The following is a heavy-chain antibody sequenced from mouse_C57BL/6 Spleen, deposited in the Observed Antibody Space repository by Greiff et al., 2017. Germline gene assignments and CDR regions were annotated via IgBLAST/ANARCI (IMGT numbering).Heavy chain of an antibody. D-gene: IGHD1-1*01. V-gene: IGHV1-82*01. CDR1: GYAFSSSW. CDR3: ARAYGSAY. Sequence: QVQLQQSGPELVKPGASVKISCKASGYAFSSSWMNWVKQRPGKGLEWIGRIYPGDGDTNYNGKFKGKATLTADKSSSTAYMQLSSLTSEDSAVYFCARAYGSAYWGQGTLVTVSA. CDR2: IYPGDGDT. J-gene: IGHJ3*01.